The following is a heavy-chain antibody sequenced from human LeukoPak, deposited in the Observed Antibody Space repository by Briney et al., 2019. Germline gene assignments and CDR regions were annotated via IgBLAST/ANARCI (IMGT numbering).Heavy chain of an antibody. CDR2: IYTSGST. Sequence: PSETLSLTCTVSGGSISSYYWSWIRQPAGKGLEWIGRIYTSGSTNYNPSLKSRVTMSVDTSKNQFSLKLSSVTAADTAVYYCARDSSSWSPYYYYMDVRGKGTTVTVSS. CDR3: ARDSSSWSPYYYYMDV. CDR1: GGSISSYY. J-gene: IGHJ6*03. D-gene: IGHD6-13*01. V-gene: IGHV4-4*07.